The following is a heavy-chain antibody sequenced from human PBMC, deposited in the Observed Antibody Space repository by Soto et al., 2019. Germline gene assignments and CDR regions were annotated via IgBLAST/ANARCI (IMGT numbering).Heavy chain of an antibody. CDR3: ASPYHLTYCGGDCYPHDAFDI. CDR2: IIPIFGTA. Sequence: SVKVSCKASGGTLSSYAISWVRQAPGQGLEWMGGIIPIFGTANYAQKFQGRVTITADESTSTAYMELSSLRSEDTAVYYCASPYHLTYCGGDCYPHDAFDIWGQGTMVTVSS. J-gene: IGHJ3*02. CDR1: GGTLSSYA. D-gene: IGHD2-21*02. V-gene: IGHV1-69*13.